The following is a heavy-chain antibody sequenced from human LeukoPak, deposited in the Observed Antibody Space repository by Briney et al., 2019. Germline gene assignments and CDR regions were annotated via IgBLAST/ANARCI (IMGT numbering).Heavy chain of an antibody. CDR2: MYYSGST. CDR3: ARPSSSSGWYYDAFDI. V-gene: IGHV4-59*08. J-gene: IGHJ3*02. Sequence: SETLSLTCTVSGGSISGYYWSWIRQPPGKGLEWIGYMYYSGSTNYNPSLKSRVTISVDMSKNQFSLKLSSVTAADTAVYYCARPSSSSGWYYDAFDIWGQGTMVSVSS. CDR1: GGSISGYY. D-gene: IGHD6-19*01.